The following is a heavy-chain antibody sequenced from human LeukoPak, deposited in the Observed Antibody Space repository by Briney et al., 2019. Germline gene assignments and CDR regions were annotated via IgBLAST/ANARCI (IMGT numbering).Heavy chain of an antibody. CDR3: ARHTGYYDSSGYYRYYFDY. CDR1: GGSFSGYY. D-gene: IGHD3-22*01. J-gene: IGHJ4*02. CDR2: INHSGST. V-gene: IGHV4-34*01. Sequence: PSETLSLTCAVYGGSFSGYYWSWIRQPPGKGLEWIGEINHSGSTNYNPSLKSRVTISVDTSKNQFSLKLSSVTAADTAVYYCARHTGYYDSSGYYRYYFDYWGQGTLVTVSS.